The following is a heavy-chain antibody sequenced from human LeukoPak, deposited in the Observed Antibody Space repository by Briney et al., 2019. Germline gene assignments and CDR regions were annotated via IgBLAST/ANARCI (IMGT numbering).Heavy chain of an antibody. CDR2: ISYDGSNK. CDR3: ARLSVGAADY. V-gene: IGHV3-30*03. Sequence: GRSLRLSCAASGFTFSHYGMHWVRQTPGKGLEWVAVISYDGSNKYYADSVKGRFTISRDNSKNTLYLQMNSLRAEDTAVYYCARLSVGAADYWGQGTLVTVSS. J-gene: IGHJ4*02. D-gene: IGHD3-16*01. CDR1: GFTFSHYG.